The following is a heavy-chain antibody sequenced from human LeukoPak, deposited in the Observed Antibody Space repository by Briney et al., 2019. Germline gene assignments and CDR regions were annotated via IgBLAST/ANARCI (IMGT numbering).Heavy chain of an antibody. CDR3: AKSRSLRGIAVAGNLNYFDY. CDR2: ISWNSGST. J-gene: IGHJ4*02. Sequence: GRSLRLSCAASGFTFDDYAMHWVRQAPGKGLEWVSGISWNSGSTGYADSVKGRFTISRDNAKNSLYLQMNSLRAEDMALYYCAKSRSLRGIAVAGNLNYFDYWGQGTLVTVSS. D-gene: IGHD6-19*01. CDR1: GFTFDDYA. V-gene: IGHV3-9*03.